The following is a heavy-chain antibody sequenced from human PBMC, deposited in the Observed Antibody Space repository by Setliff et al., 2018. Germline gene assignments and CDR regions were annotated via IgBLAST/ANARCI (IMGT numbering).Heavy chain of an antibody. CDR1: GGTFSSCA. V-gene: IGHV1-3*01. D-gene: IGHD3-22*01. J-gene: IGHJ4*02. CDR3: ARVHYETSTYSPTLFDH. CDR2: INAGNGNT. Sequence: GASVKVSCKASGGTFSSCAINWVRQAPGQRLEWMGWINAGNGNTKYSQKFQGRVTITRDTSASTAYMELSSLRSEDTAVYYCARVHYETSTYSPTLFDHWGQGALVTVSS.